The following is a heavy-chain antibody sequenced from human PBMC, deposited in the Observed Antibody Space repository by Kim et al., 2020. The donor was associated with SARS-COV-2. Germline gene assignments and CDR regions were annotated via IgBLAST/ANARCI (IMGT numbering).Heavy chain of an antibody. CDR3: ARVDGRDGYSFLLDP. CDR2: IYHNGST. J-gene: IGHJ5*02. CDR1: GASISTYY. D-gene: IGHD2-15*01. V-gene: IGHV4-59*13. Sequence: SETLSLNCTVSGASISTYYWSWIRQPPGKGLEYIGYIYHNGSTEGRTNYNPSLRSRVTISADTSKNQLSLKLTFVTAADTAVYYCARVDGRDGYSFLLDPCGQGALVTVSS.